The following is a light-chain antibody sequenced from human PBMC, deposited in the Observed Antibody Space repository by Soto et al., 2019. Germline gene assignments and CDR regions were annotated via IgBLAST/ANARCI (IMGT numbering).Light chain of an antibody. CDR2: DAS. V-gene: IGKV3-11*01. J-gene: IGKJ1*01. Sequence: IVLTQSPATLSLSPGERATLSCRASQSVSSYLAWYQQEPGQAPRLLIYDASNRATGIPARFSGSGSGTDFTLTISSLEPEDFAVYYCQQRSNWPRTFGQGTKVDI. CDR3: QQRSNWPRT. CDR1: QSVSSY.